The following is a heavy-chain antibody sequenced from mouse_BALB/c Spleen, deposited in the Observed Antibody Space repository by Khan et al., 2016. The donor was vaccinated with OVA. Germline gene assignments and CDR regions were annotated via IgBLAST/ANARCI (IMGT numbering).Heavy chain of an antibody. D-gene: IGHD1-1*01. V-gene: IGHV1S81*02. J-gene: IGHJ2*01. Sequence: VQLQQSGAELVKAGASVKMSCKASGYTFTSYWMHWVKQRLGQGLEWFAETNPTNGRTYYNEKFKSKATLTVDKSSSTAYMLLSGLPFADSAVYYWARIKRIVATYFDYWGQGTTLTGSA. CDR2: TNPTNGRT. CDR3: ARIKRIVATYFDY. CDR1: GYTFTSYW.